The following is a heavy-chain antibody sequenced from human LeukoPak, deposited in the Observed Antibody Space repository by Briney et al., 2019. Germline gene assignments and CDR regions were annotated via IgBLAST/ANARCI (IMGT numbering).Heavy chain of an antibody. Sequence: GGSLRLSCAAPGFTLSNYSMNWVRQAPGKGLEWVAIISSSSSYIFYADSLKGRFTISRDNAKNSLYLQMNSLRADDTAVYYCARDLAYGDDGLWGQGTLVTVSS. J-gene: IGHJ4*02. D-gene: IGHD4-17*01. CDR2: ISSSSSYI. V-gene: IGHV3-21*01. CDR1: GFTLSNYS. CDR3: ARDLAYGDDGL.